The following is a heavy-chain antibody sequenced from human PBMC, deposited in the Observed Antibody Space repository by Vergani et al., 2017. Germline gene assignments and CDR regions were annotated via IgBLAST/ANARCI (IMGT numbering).Heavy chain of an antibody. V-gene: IGHV4-38-2*02. Sequence: QVQLQESGPGLVKPSETLSLTCTVSGYSISSGYYWGWIRQRPGKGLEWIGSIYHSGSTYYNPSLKSRVTISVDTSKNQVSLKLSSVTAADKAVYYCARGSYGDYVGCWGQRTLVTVSA. CDR1: GYSISSGYY. CDR3: ARGSYGDYVGC. J-gene: IGHJ4*02. D-gene: IGHD4-17*01. CDR2: IYHSGST.